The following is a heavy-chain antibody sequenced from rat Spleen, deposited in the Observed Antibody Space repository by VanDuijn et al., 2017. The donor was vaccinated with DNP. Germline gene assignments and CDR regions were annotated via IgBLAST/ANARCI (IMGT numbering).Heavy chain of an antibody. CDR2: IRYDGGTT. J-gene: IGHJ2*01. V-gene: IGHV5-22*01. CDR1: GFSFSDYY. D-gene: IGHD4-3*01. Sequence: EVQLVESGGGLVQPGRSLKLSCAASGFSFSDYYMAWVRQAPTKGLEWVAYIRYDGGTTYYGDSVKGRFTLSRDNAKSTLYLQMNSLRSEDMATFYGGRLYNSGYYFDYWGQGVMVTVSS. CDR3: GRLYNSGYYFDY.